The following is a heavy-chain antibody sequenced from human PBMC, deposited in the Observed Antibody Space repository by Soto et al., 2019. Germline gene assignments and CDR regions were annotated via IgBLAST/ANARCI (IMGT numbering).Heavy chain of an antibody. Sequence: QVQLVQSGAEVKKPGASVKVSCKASGYTFTSYYMHWVRQAPGQGLEWVGIINPSGGSTSYAQKFQGSVTTTRDTSTSTVYREVSSLRSEATAVYYCARDVGGYCSSTSCYTGGGGYYYGMDVWGQGTTVTVSS. V-gene: IGHV1-46*01. D-gene: IGHD2-2*02. J-gene: IGHJ6*02. CDR3: ARDVGGYCSSTSCYTGGGGYYYGMDV. CDR1: GYTFTSYY. CDR2: INPSGGST.